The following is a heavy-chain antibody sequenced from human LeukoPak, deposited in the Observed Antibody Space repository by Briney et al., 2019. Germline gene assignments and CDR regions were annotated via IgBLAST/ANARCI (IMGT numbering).Heavy chain of an antibody. CDR2: ISAYNGNT. V-gene: IGHV1-18*01. J-gene: IGHJ4*02. Sequence: ASVKVSCKASGYTFTTYSMNWVRQAPGQGLEWMGWISAYNGNTNYAQKLQGRVTMTTDISTSTAYMELRSLRSDDTAVYYCGRQPIPGTTGIDYWGQGSLVTVSS. CDR1: GYTFTTYS. D-gene: IGHD1-20*01. CDR3: GRQPIPGTTGIDY.